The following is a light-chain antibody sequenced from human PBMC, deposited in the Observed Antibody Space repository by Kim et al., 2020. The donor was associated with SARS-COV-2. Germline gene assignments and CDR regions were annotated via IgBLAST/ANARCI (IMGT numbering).Light chain of an antibody. CDR2: EVN. J-gene: IGLJ2*01. V-gene: IGLV2-18*02. Sequence: QSVAISCTGTSSDVGSYNRVSWYQQPPGTAPKLMIYEVNNRPSGVPDRFSGSKSGNTASLTISGLQAEDEADYYCSSYTSSSTSVFGGGTKLTVL. CDR3: SSYTSSSTSV. CDR1: SSDVGSYNR.